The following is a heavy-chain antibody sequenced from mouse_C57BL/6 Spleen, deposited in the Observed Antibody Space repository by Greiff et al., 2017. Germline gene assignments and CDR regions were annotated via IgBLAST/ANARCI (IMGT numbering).Heavy chain of an antibody. J-gene: IGHJ3*01. CDR1: GFTFSSYT. CDR2: ISGGGGNT. Sequence: EVKLVESGGGLVKPGGSLKLSCAASGFTFSSYTMSWVRQTPEKRLEWVATISGGGGNTYYPDSVKGRFTISRDNATTTLYLQMSSLGSEDAALYYCKRGGLTVFAYWGQGTLVTVSA. CDR3: KRGGLTVFAY. D-gene: IGHD4-1*01. V-gene: IGHV5-9*01.